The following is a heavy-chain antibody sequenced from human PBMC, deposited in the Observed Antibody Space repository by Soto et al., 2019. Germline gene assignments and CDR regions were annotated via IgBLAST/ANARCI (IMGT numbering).Heavy chain of an antibody. CDR2: INTYNGDT. D-gene: IGHD7-27*01. V-gene: IGHV1-18*01. J-gene: IGHJ4*02. Sequence: QIQLVQSGAEVKKPGASVKVSCKTSGYTFTSYGISWVRRAPGQGLEWLGWINTYNGDTKYAQNIQGRVTMTTDRSTDTVYMDLRSLRSDDTAVYYCARDRVGMCELNPHFDYWGQGSLVTVSS. CDR1: GYTFTSYG. CDR3: ARDRVGMCELNPHFDY.